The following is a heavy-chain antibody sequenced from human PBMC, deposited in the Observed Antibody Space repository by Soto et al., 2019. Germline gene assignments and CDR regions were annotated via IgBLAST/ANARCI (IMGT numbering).Heavy chain of an antibody. CDR3: ARATPYYYYYMDV. CDR2: ISSSSSYI. CDR1: GFTFRSYS. Sequence: EVQLVESGGGLVKPGGSLRLSCAASGFTFRSYSMNWVRQAPGKGLEWVSSISSSSSYIYYADSGKGRFTISRDNAKNSLYLQMNSLRAEDTAVYYCARATPYYYYYMDVWGKGTTVTVSS. J-gene: IGHJ6*03. V-gene: IGHV3-21*01.